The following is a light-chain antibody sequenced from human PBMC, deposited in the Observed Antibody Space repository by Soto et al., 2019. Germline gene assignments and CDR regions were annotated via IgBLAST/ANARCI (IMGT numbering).Light chain of an antibody. V-gene: IGKV3-20*01. Sequence: ENVLTQSPGTLSLSPGERATLSCRASQSISSSYLAWYQQKPGQTPRLLIYHASSRATGIPDRFSGSGDGPDFTLTISRLEPEDFAVYYFQQYGDSLLTFGGGTKVEIK. CDR3: QQYGDSLLT. CDR2: HAS. J-gene: IGKJ4*01. CDR1: QSISSSY.